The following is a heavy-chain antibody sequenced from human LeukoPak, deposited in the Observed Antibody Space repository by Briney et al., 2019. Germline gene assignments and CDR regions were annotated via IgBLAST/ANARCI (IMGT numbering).Heavy chain of an antibody. V-gene: IGHV3-9*01. J-gene: IGHJ6*03. D-gene: IGHD6-13*01. Sequence: GRSLRLSCAASGFTFDDYAMHWVRQAPGKGLEWVSGINWNSGSIGYADSVKGRFTISRDNAKNSLYLQMNSLRAEDTAVYYCARDYSSSWYYTPYYYYYYMDVWGKGTTVTISS. CDR3: ARDYSSSWYYTPYYYYYYMDV. CDR1: GFTFDDYA. CDR2: INWNSGSI.